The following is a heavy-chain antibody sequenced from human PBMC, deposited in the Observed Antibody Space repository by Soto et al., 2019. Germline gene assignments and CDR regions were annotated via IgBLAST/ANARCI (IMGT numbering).Heavy chain of an antibody. Sequence: QVQLVESGGGLVKPGGSLRLACATSGFTFTDYDMSWIRQAPGKGLEWVSYISYSGTTIYYADSVRGRFAIFRDISEKSLYLHMNSLRAEDTAVYYCTRPCRYCNGGGPGNWFDPWGQGTLVTVSS. D-gene: IGHD2-8*02. CDR2: ISYSGTTI. CDR1: GFTFTDYD. V-gene: IGHV3-11*01. CDR3: TRPCRYCNGGGPGNWFDP. J-gene: IGHJ5*02.